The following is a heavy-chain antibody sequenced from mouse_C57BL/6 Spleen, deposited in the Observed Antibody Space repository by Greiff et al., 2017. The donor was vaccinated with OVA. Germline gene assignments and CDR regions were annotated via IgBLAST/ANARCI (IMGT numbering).Heavy chain of an antibody. CDR3: HYDARS. Sequence: VQRVESGAELVRPGASVTLSCKASGYTFTDYEMHWVKQTPVHGLEWIGAIDPESGGTDYNQKFKGKAILTADKSSSTAYMELRSLTSEDSAVYYCHYDARSWGQGTTLTVSS. D-gene: IGHD2-4*01. V-gene: IGHV1-15*01. CDR2: IDPESGGT. CDR1: GYTFTDYE. J-gene: IGHJ2*01.